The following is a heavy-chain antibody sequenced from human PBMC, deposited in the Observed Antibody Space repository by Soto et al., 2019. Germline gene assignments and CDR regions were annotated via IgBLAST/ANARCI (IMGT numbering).Heavy chain of an antibody. V-gene: IGHV2-5*02. CDR3: AHGLAAAGTFWYFDL. CDR1: GFSLSTSGVG. J-gene: IGHJ2*01. CDR2: IYWDDDK. Sequence: SGPTLVKPTQTLTLTCTFSGFSLSTSGVGVGWIRQPPGKALEWLAPIYWDDDKRYSPSLKRRLTITKDTSKNQVVLTMTNMDPVDTATYYCAHGLAAAGTFWYFDLWGRGTLVTVSS. D-gene: IGHD6-13*01.